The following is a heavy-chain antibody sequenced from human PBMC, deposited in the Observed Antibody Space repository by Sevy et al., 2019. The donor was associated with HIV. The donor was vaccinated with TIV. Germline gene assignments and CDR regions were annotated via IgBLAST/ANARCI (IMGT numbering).Heavy chain of an antibody. CDR2: IYYSGGT. CDR3: ARQAIVATISWYYFDY. CDR1: GDSISSSSYY. D-gene: IGHD5-12*01. V-gene: IGHV4-39*01. J-gene: IGHJ4*02. Sequence: SETLSLTCTVSGDSISSSSYYWGWIRQPPGKGLEWIGSIYYSGGTYYNPSLKSRVTISVDTSKNQFSLKLSSVTAADTAVYYCARQAIVATISWYYFDYWGQRTLVTVSS.